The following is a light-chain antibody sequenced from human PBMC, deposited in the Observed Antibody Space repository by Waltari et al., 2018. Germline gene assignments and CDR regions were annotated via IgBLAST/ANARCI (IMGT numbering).Light chain of an antibody. J-gene: IGKJ4*01. CDR3: QQYNDWPPLT. CDR2: GAS. Sequence: ETVMTQSPGTLSVSPGERATLSCRASQSVSSNIAWYQQKPGQAPRLLIYGASTRATGIPARFSGGGSGTEFTLTISSLQSEDFAVYYCQQYNDWPPLTFGGGTKVDIK. CDR1: QSVSSN. V-gene: IGKV3-15*01.